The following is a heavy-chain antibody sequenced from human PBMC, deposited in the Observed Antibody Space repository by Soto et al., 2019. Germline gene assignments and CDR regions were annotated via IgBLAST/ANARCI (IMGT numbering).Heavy chain of an antibody. CDR2: IYWDDDK. Sequence: QITLKESGPTLVKPTQTLTLTCTLSGFSVSTSGVGVGWIRQPPGKALEWLALIYWDDDKRYSPSLNSRLTITKDTSTNQVVLRETNMNPVDTGTSYWACRRWNGCDMWGQGTTVTVSS. CDR3: ACRRWNGCDM. J-gene: IGHJ3*02. D-gene: IGHD3-3*01. V-gene: IGHV2-5*02. CDR1: GFSVSTSGVG.